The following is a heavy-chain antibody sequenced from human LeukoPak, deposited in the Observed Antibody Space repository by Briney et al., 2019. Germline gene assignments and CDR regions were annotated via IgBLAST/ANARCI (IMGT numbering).Heavy chain of an antibody. Sequence: GGSLRLSCAASGFTFSSYWMSWVRQAPGKGLEWVANIKQDGSEKYYVDSVKGRFTISRDNAKNSLYLQMNSLRAEDTAVYYCARDVYDYVWGSYYWGQGTLVTVSS. CDR3: ARDVYDYVWGSYY. CDR2: IKQDGSEK. J-gene: IGHJ4*02. V-gene: IGHV3-7*01. D-gene: IGHD3-16*01. CDR1: GFTFSSYW.